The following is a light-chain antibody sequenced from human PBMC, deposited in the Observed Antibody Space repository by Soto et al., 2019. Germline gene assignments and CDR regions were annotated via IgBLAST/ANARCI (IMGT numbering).Light chain of an antibody. J-gene: IGLJ1*01. CDR1: ISDVGGYNY. V-gene: IGLV2-14*01. CDR3: SSYTSSSTRV. CDR2: EVS. Sequence: QSVLTQPASVSGSPGQSITISCTGTISDVGGYNYVSWYQQHPGKAPKLMIYEVSNRPSGVSNRFSGSKSGNTASLTISGLQAEDEADYYCSSYTSSSTRVFGTGTKVTV.